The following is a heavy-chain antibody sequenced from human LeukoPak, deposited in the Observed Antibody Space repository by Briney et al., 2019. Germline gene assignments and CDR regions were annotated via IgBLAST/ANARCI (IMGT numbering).Heavy chain of an antibody. D-gene: IGHD2-15*01. Sequence: SETLSLTCAVYGRSFSGYYWSWIRQPPGKGLEWIGEINHSGSTNYNPSLKSRVTISVDTSKNQFSLKLSSVTAADTAVYYCARAGGYCSGGSCYYWYFDYWGQGTLVTVSS. CDR1: GRSFSGYY. CDR2: INHSGST. J-gene: IGHJ4*02. V-gene: IGHV4-34*01. CDR3: ARAGGYCSGGSCYYWYFDY.